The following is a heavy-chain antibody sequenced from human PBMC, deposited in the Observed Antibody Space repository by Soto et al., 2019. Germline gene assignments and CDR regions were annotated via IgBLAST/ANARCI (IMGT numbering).Heavy chain of an antibody. V-gene: IGHV1-69*04. J-gene: IGHJ4*02. CDR1: GDTFSSYA. CDR2: IIPILGIA. D-gene: IGHD2-8*01. Sequence: QVQLVQSGAEVKKPGSSVKVSCKASGDTFSSYAISWVRQAPGQGLEWMGRIIPILGIANYAQKFQGRVTVAADKSTSTAYMELSSLRSEDTAVYYCARAPAGGVGAGSTFDDWGQWRLVDVSS. CDR3: ARAPAGGVGAGSTFDD.